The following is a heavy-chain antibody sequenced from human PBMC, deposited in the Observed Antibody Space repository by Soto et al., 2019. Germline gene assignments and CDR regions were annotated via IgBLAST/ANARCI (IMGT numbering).Heavy chain of an antibody. CDR1: GFTFRSYV. Sequence: QVQLVESGGGVVQPGTSLRLSCVGSGFTFRSYVIHWVRQAPGKGLEWVALTSYDGSNKYYDDSVKGRFTITRDNSRNTVDLQMDSLRLDDAALYYCARWGTTGGLDVWGQGTLVSVSS. V-gene: IGHV3-30*19. CDR3: ARWGTTGGLDV. D-gene: IGHD3-16*01. CDR2: TSYDGSNK. J-gene: IGHJ4*02.